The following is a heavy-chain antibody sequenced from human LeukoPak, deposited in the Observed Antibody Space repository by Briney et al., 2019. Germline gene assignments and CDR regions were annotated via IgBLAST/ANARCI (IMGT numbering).Heavy chain of an antibody. Sequence: SETLSLTCTVSGGSISSYYWSWIRQPPGKGLEWIGYIYYSGSTNYNPSLKSRVTISVDTSKNQFSLKLSSVTAADTAVYYCASREGYSSGWYGPSGWLDPWGQGTLVTVSS. V-gene: IGHV4-59*01. CDR2: IYYSGST. CDR1: GGSISSYY. D-gene: IGHD6-19*01. J-gene: IGHJ5*02. CDR3: ASREGYSSGWYGPSGWLDP.